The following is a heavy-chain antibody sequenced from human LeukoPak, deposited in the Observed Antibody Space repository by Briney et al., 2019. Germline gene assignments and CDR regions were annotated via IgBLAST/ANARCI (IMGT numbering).Heavy chain of an antibody. Sequence: GGSLRLSCAASGFTFSGYAMNWVRQAPGKGLEWVSSINGGGNTFYADSVKGRFAISRDNAKNTVFLQMDSLRDEDTAVYYCSKESAGSSRWYSQHFDNWGQGSLVTVSS. CDR2: INGGGNT. CDR1: GFTFSGYA. J-gene: IGHJ4*02. D-gene: IGHD6-13*01. V-gene: IGHV3-23*01. CDR3: SKESAGSSRWYSQHFDN.